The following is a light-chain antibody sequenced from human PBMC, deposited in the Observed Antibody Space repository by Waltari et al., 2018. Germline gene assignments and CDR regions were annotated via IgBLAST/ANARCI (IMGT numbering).Light chain of an antibody. Sequence: EVVLTQSPGTLSLSPGERASLSCRASQSVSSSYLAWYRQKPGQAPRLLIYGAFNRAAGLPDRFSGSGSGTDFTLTITCLQSEDFATYYCQQYHDYPWTFGQGTKVEI. CDR1: QSVSSSY. V-gene: IGKV3-20*01. CDR3: QQYHDYPWT. J-gene: IGKJ1*01. CDR2: GAF.